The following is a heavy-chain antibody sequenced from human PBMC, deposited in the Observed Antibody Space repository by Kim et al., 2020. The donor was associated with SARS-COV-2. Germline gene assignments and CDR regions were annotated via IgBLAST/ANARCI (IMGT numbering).Heavy chain of an antibody. CDR1: GGSFSGYY. Sequence: SETLSLTCAVYGGSFSGYYWSWIRQPPGKGLEWIGEINHSGSTNYNPSLKSRVTISVDTSKNQFSLKLSSVTAADTAVYYCARGRTITYKEFDPWGQGTLVTVSS. V-gene: IGHV4-34*01. CDR3: ARGRTITYKEFDP. J-gene: IGHJ5*02. CDR2: INHSGST. D-gene: IGHD2-2*01.